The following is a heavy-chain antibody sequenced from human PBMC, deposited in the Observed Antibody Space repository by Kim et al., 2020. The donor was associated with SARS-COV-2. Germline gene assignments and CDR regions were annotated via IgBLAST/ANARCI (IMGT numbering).Heavy chain of an antibody. CDR1: GFTFTSSA. V-gene: IGHV1-58*02. CDR2: IVVGSGNT. D-gene: IGHD2-2*01. Sequence: SVKVSCKASGFTFTSSARQWVRQARGQRLEWIGWIVVGSGNTNYAQKFQERVTITRDMSTSTAYMELSSLRSEDTAVYYCAAVGYCSSTSCYGMDVWGQGTTVTVSS. CDR3: AAVGYCSSTSCYGMDV. J-gene: IGHJ6*02.